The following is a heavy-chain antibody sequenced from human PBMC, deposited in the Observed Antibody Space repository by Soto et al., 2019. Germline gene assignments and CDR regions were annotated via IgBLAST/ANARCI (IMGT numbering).Heavy chain of an antibody. D-gene: IGHD6-25*01. CDR3: ARELYSSATFNYYGMDV. J-gene: IGHJ6*02. CDR1: GYTFTGYY. Sequence: GASVKVSCKASGYTFTGYYMHWARQAPGQGLEWMGWINPNSGGTNYAQKFQGWVTMTKDTSISTAYMELSRLRSDDTAVYYCARELYSSATFNYYGMDVWGQGTTVT. V-gene: IGHV1-2*04. CDR2: INPNSGGT.